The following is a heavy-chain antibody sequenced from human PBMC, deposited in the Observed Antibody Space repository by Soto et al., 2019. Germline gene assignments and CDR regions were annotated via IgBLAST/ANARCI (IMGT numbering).Heavy chain of an antibody. Sequence: PSETLSLTCTVSGGSISSGAYSWSWIRLPPGKRLGWIGYIYHRGTSHYNPSLKSRVTMSVDRSKNQFSLNLRSVTAADTAVYYCARTLDYGGSAGPNRFDPWGQGTLVTVSS. D-gene: IGHD2-15*01. CDR1: GGSISSGAYS. CDR3: ARTLDYGGSAGPNRFDP. CDR2: IYHRGTS. J-gene: IGHJ5*02. V-gene: IGHV4-30-2*01.